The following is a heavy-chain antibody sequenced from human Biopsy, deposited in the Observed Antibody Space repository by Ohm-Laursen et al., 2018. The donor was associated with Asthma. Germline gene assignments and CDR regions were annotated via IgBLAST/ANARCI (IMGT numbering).Heavy chain of an antibody. CDR3: AREGVAGTHIED. CDR1: RFTYE. D-gene: IGHD6-19*01. CDR2: ISYGGSSI. J-gene: IGHJ4*02. Sequence: SLRLSCAASRFTYEMHCVRQAPGKGLEWVAVISYGGSSIYYADSVKGRFTISRDNSKNTLSLQMNSLTAEDTAVYYCAREGVAGTHIEDWGQGTLVTVSS. V-gene: IGHV3-30-3*01.